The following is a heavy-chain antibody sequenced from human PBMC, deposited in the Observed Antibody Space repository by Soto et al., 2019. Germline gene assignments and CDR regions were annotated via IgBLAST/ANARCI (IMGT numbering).Heavy chain of an antibody. D-gene: IGHD1-1*01. CDR1: GGSISSYY. CDR2: IHYSGNT. J-gene: IGHJ6*03. Sequence: SETLSLTCTVSGGSISSYYWNWIRQPPGKGLEWIGYIHYSGNTNYKPSLKSRLTISVDTSKNQFSLNLSSVTAADTAVYYCASGSLLLNCDFYYYYMDVWGKGTTVTVSS. V-gene: IGHV4-59*08. CDR3: ASGSLLLNCDFYYYYMDV.